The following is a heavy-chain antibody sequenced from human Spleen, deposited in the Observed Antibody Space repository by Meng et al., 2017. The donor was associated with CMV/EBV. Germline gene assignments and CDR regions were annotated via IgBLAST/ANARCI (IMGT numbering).Heavy chain of an antibody. CDR2: ISGSGGST. CDR1: GFTFRSYA. V-gene: IGHV3-23*01. CDR3: AKDTIRFGFDY. D-gene: IGHD3-10*01. Sequence: LSCAASGFTFRSYAMSWVRQAPGKGLEWVSAISGSGGSTYYADSVKGRFTISRDNSKNTLYLQMNSLRAEDTAVYYCAKDTIRFGFDYWGQGTLVTVSS. J-gene: IGHJ4*02.